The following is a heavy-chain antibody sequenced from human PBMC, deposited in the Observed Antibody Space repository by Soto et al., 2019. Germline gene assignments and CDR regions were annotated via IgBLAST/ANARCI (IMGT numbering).Heavy chain of an antibody. D-gene: IGHD6-13*01. Sequence: GASAKVSCKASGYTFTSYGISWVRQAPGQGLEWMGWISAYNGNTNYAQKLQGRVTMTTDTSTSTAYMELRSLRSDDTAVYYCARDVAHGSSTAPVYYYGMDVWGQGTTVTVS. CDR2: ISAYNGNT. J-gene: IGHJ6*02. CDR3: ARDVAHGSSTAPVYYYGMDV. V-gene: IGHV1-18*01. CDR1: GYTFTSYG.